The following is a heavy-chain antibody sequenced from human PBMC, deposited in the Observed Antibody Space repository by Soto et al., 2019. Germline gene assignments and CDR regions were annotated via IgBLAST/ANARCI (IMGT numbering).Heavy chain of an antibody. CDR1: GYTFTSYG. Sequence: QVQLVQSGAEVEKPGASVKVSCKASGYTFTSYGISWVRQAPGQGLEWMGWISAYNGNTNYAQKLQGRVTMTTDTSTSTAYMELRSLRSDDTAVYYCARDTPYGDYQTPYWYFDLWGRGTLVTVSS. CDR3: ARDTPYGDYQTPYWYFDL. J-gene: IGHJ2*01. CDR2: ISAYNGNT. V-gene: IGHV1-18*01. D-gene: IGHD4-17*01.